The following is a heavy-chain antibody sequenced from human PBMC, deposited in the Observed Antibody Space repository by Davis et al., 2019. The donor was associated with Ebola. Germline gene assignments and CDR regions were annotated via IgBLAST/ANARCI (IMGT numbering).Heavy chain of an antibody. CDR3: ARVPVVVVAAKFYYYYYGMDV. V-gene: IGHV3-7*01. J-gene: IGHJ6*02. CDR2: IKQDGSEK. CDR1: GFTFSSYW. Sequence: GGSLRLSCAASGFTFSSYWMSWVRQAPGKGLEWVANIKQDGSEKYYVDSVKGRFTISRDNAKNSLYLQMNSLRAEDTAVYYCARVPVVVVAAKFYYYYYGMDVWGQGTTVTVSS. D-gene: IGHD2-15*01.